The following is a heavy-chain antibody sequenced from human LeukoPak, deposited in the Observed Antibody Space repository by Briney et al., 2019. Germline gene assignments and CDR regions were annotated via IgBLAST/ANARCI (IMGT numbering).Heavy chain of an antibody. CDR3: AKGGGTNGWYRHYDY. V-gene: IGHV3-23*01. D-gene: IGHD6-19*01. CDR2: ISGSEDRT. Sequence: GGSLRLSCGASGFTFSSYAMSWVRQAPGKGLEWASVISGSEDRTLYADSVKGRFTISRDNSKNTLSLQMNSLRAEDTAVYYCAKGGGTNGWYRHYDYWGQGTLVTVSS. J-gene: IGHJ4*02. CDR1: GFTFSSYA.